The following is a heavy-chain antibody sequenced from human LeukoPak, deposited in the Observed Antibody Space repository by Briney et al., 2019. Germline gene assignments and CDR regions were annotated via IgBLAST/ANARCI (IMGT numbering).Heavy chain of an antibody. V-gene: IGHV4-39*07. Sequence: SETLSLTCTVSGGSISSSSYYWGWLRQPPGKGLEWIGSIYYSGSTYYNPSLKSRVTISVDTSKNQFSLKLSSVTAADTAVYYCAREFIAAAGMFDYWGQGTLVTVSS. CDR2: IYYSGST. CDR1: GGSISSSSYY. J-gene: IGHJ4*02. D-gene: IGHD6-13*01. CDR3: AREFIAAAGMFDY.